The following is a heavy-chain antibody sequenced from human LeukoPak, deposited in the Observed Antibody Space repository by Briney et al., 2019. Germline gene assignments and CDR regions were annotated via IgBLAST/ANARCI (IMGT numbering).Heavy chain of an antibody. CDR2: IYHSGST. D-gene: IGHD4-17*01. Sequence: SETLSLTCAVSGGSISTSNWWSWVRQPPGKGLEWIGEIYHSGSTNYNPSLKSRVTISVDKSKNQFSLKLSSVTAADTAVYYCARLEVTTVTTTFDYWGQGTLVTVSS. J-gene: IGHJ4*02. V-gene: IGHV4-4*02. CDR3: ARLEVTTVTTTFDY. CDR1: GGSISTSNW.